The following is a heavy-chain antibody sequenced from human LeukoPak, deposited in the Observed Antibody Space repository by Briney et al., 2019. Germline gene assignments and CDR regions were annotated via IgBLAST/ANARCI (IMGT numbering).Heavy chain of an antibody. J-gene: IGHJ4*02. CDR3: ARGGYFSFDY. V-gene: IGHV3-23*01. CDR2: ITANTRGSIT. CDR1: GFSFSTYD. Sequence: GGSLRLSCGTSGFSFSTYDMSWVRQAPGKGLEWVSGITANTRGSITYYADSVKGRFTISRDSSKDTLYLQMNSLRAEDTAVYFCARGGYFSFDYWGQGTLVTVSS. D-gene: IGHD2/OR15-2a*01.